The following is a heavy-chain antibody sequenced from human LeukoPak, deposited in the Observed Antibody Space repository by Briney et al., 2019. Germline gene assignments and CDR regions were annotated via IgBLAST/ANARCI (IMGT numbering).Heavy chain of an antibody. D-gene: IGHD1-1*01. J-gene: IGHJ6*03. CDR1: GFTFSSFD. CDR2: IGTASDT. CDR3: ARGPPRGKYYYMDV. Sequence: GSLRLSCAASGFTFSSFDMHWVRQPTGQGLEWVSTIGTASDTYYPGSVEGRFTLSRDNANNSLYLQMNSLTAGDTAVYYCARGPPRGKYYYMDVWGKGTTVTVSS. V-gene: IGHV3-13*01.